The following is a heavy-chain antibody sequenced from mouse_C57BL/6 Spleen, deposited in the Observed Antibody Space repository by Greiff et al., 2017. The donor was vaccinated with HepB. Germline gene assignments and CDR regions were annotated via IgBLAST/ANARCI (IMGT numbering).Heavy chain of an antibody. D-gene: IGHD1-1*01. V-gene: IGHV5-17*01. Sequence: EVKLVESGGGLVKPGGSLKLSCAASGFTFSDYGMHWVRQAPEKGLEWVAYISSGSSTIYYADTVKGRFTISRDNAKNTLFLQMTSLRSEDTAMYYCARDPFITTVVARYFDVWGTGTTVTVSS. CDR3: ARDPFITTVVARYFDV. CDR1: GFTFSDYG. CDR2: ISSGSSTI. J-gene: IGHJ1*03.